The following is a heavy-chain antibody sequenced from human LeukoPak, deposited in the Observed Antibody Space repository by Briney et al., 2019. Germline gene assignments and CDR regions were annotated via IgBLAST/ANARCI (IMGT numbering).Heavy chain of an antibody. Sequence: SQTLSLTCAVSGGSISSYYWSWIRQPPGKGLEWIGYIYYSGSTYYNPSLKSRVTISVDTSKNQFSLKLSSVTAADTAVYYCARGGGGYSYGFHFDYWGQGTLVTVSS. CDR1: GGSISSYY. CDR3: ARGGGGYSYGFHFDY. V-gene: IGHV4-30-4*08. D-gene: IGHD5-18*01. J-gene: IGHJ4*02. CDR2: IYYSGST.